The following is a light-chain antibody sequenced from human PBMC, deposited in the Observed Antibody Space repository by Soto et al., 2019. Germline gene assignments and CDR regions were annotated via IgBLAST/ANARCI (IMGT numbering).Light chain of an antibody. CDR3: VLYMGSGIGV. CDR1: SGSVSTSYY. CDR2: STN. V-gene: IGLV8-61*01. J-gene: IGLJ3*02. Sequence: QTVVTQEPSFSVSPGRTVTLTCGLSSGSVSTSYYPSWNQQTPGQAPRTLIYSTNTRSSGVPDRFSGSILGNKAALTITGAQADDESDYYCVLYMGSGIGVFGGGTKLTVL.